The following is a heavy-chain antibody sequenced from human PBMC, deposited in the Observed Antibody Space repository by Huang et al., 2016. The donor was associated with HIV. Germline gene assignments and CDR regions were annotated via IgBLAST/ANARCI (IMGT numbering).Heavy chain of an antibody. Sequence: EVLLVQSGAELKEPGESLKISCKASGYGFSSYWIGWVRQKPGKCLEWVGIIYPRDSETKYSPSFDGQVPISADKATRTAYLQWESLKAPDTAIYFCARQVDGFRSHFDFWGQGTLVSVSS. V-gene: IGHV5-51*01. CDR2: IYPRDSET. D-gene: IGHD5-18*01. CDR1: GYGFSSYW. J-gene: IGHJ4*02. CDR3: ARQVDGFRSHFDF.